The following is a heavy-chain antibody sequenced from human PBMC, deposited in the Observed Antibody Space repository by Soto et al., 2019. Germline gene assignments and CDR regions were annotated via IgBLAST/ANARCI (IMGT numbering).Heavy chain of an antibody. CDR1: GFTLSGYA. Sequence: EVQLAESGGGLAQPGGSLRLSCAASGFTLSGYAMDWVRQAPGKGLEYVSGISSNGVGTYYANSMQGRFTISRDNSKNTVYLKMGSLRPDDMAVYYCARRARPDFYYLDVWGKGTTVTVSS. CDR3: ARRARPDFYYLDV. V-gene: IGHV3-64*01. J-gene: IGHJ6*03. D-gene: IGHD6-6*01. CDR2: ISSNGVGT.